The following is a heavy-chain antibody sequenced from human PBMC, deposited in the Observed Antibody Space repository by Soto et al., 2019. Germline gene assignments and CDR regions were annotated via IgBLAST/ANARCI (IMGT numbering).Heavy chain of an antibody. J-gene: IGHJ5*01. CDR1: GDSVSSNSAT. D-gene: IGHD3-16*01. V-gene: IGHV6-1*01. CDR2: TYYRSKWSN. CDR3: AILIGNSCLDS. Sequence: QVQLQQSGPGLVKPSQTLSLTCATSGDSVSSNSATWDWIRQSPSRRLEWRGRTYYRSKWSNDYAVSVKGLITINPDTSNNQFSLHLNSVTPDDTSVYNCAILIGNSCLDSWCQGTLVTVSS.